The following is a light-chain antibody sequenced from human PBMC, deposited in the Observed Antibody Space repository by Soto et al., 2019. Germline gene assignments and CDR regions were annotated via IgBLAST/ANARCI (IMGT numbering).Light chain of an antibody. J-gene: IGLJ3*02. V-gene: IGLV4-60*02. CDR1: SGHSSYI. Sequence: QSVLTQSSSASASLGSSVKLTCTLSSGHSSYIIAWHQQQPGKAPRYLMKLEGSGNYNKGSGVPDRFSGSSSGADRYLTISNLQFEDEADYYCETWDSNKWVFGGGTKVTVL. CDR3: ETWDSNKWV. CDR2: LEGSGNY.